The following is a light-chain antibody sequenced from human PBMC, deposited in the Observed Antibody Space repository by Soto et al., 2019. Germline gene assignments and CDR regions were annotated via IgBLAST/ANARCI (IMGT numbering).Light chain of an antibody. CDR1: SCDVGSYNL. CDR3: CSYAGSSTVV. V-gene: IGLV2-23*02. CDR2: EVS. Sequence: QSALTHPASVSGSPGQSITISCTGTSCDVGSYNLVSWYQQHPGKAPKLMIYEVSKRPSGVSNRFYGSKSGNTASLTISGLQAEDEDDYYCCSYAGSSTVVFGGGTQLTVL. J-gene: IGLJ2*01.